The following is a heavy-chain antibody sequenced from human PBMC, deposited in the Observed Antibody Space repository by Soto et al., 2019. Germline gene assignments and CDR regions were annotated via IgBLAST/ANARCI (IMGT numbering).Heavy chain of an antibody. J-gene: IGHJ6*02. Sequence: SETLSLTCTVSGGSISSSSYYWGWIRQPPGKGLEWIGSIYYSGSTYYNPSLKSRVTISVDTSKNQFSLKLSSVTAADTAVYYCARIRTSFGFGVVPMVYGMDVWGQGTTVTVSS. V-gene: IGHV4-39*07. D-gene: IGHD3-3*01. CDR3: ARIRTSFGFGVVPMVYGMDV. CDR2: IYYSGST. CDR1: GGSISSSSYY.